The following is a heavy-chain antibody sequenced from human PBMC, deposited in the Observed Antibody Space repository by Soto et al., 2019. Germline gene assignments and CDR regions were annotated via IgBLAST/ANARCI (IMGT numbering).Heavy chain of an antibody. CDR1: GYSFTSYW. CDR2: IYPGDSDT. J-gene: IGHJ4*02. Sequence: PGESLKISCKGSGYSFTSYWIGWVRQMPGKGLEWMGIIYPGDSDTRYSPSFQGQVTISADKSISTAYLQWSSLKASDTAMYYCARGYIVGATLAPYYFDYWGQGTLVTVSS. V-gene: IGHV5-51*01. CDR3: ARGYIVGATLAPYYFDY. D-gene: IGHD1-26*01.